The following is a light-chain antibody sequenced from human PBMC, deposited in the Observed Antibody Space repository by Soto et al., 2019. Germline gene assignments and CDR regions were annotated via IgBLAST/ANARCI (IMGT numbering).Light chain of an antibody. CDR1: SSDVGGYHY. J-gene: IGLJ2*01. CDR3: SSYTSSSTLVV. V-gene: IGLV2-14*01. Sequence: QSPLTQPASVSGSPGQSITISCTGTSSDVGGYHYVSWYQQHPGKAPKLMIYDVSNRPSGVSNRFSGSKSGNTASLTISGLQAEDEADYYCSSYTSSSTLVVFRGGTKLTVL. CDR2: DVS.